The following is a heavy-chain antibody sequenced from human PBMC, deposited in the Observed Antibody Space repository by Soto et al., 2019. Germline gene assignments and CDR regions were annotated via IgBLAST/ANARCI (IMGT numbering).Heavy chain of an antibody. CDR2: IFSTGST. J-gene: IGHJ4*02. Sequence: SETLSLTCGVSGSSISSSNWWGWIRQPPGKGLEWIGYIFSTGSTYYNPSLKSRVTMSVDTSNNQFSLRLNSVTAADTAVYYCARSPTNGVPFDYWGQGTLVTVSS. CDR3: ARSPTNGVPFDY. CDR1: GSSISSSNW. V-gene: IGHV4-28*01. D-gene: IGHD2-8*01.